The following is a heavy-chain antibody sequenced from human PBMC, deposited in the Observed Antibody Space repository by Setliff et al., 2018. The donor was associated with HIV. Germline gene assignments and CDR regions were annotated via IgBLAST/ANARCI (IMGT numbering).Heavy chain of an antibody. CDR2: ISPSHDYI. D-gene: IGHD1-1*01. V-gene: IGHV3-21*01. CDR1: GFTFSHYS. Sequence: PGGSLRLSCAASGFTFSHYSMNWVRQAPGKGLEWVSSISPSHDYIYYADSVKGRFTISRDNAQKSLHLQMNSLRADDTAVYYCARDDGNWNQGIDSWGQGTLVTVSS. J-gene: IGHJ4*02. CDR3: ARDDGNWNQGIDS.